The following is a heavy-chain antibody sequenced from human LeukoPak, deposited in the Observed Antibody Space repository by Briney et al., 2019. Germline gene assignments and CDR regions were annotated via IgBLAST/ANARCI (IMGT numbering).Heavy chain of an antibody. CDR1: GITLSNYG. Sequence: GGSLRLSCAVSGITLSNYGMSWVRQAPGKGLEWVAGISGSGGTTKYADSVKGRFTISRDSPKNTLYLQMNSLRAEDTAVYFCAKRGVVIRVILVGFHKEAYYFDSWGQGDLVTVSS. CDR2: ISGSGGTT. J-gene: IGHJ4*02. V-gene: IGHV3-23*01. D-gene: IGHD3-22*01. CDR3: AKRGVVIRVILVGFHKEAYYFDS.